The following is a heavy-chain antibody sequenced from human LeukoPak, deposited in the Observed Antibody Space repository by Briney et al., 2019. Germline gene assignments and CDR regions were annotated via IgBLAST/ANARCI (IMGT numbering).Heavy chain of an antibody. CDR3: ARRHTYYDFWSGYYTADY. J-gene: IGHJ4*02. CDR2: INPNSGGT. V-gene: IGHV1-2*02. CDR1: GYTFTGYY. Sequence: GASVNVSCKASGYTFTGYYMHWVRQAPGQGLEWMGWINPNSGGTNYAQKFQGRVTMTRDTSISTAYMELSRLRSDDTAVYYCARRHTYYDFWSGYYTADYWGQGTLVTVSS. D-gene: IGHD3-3*01.